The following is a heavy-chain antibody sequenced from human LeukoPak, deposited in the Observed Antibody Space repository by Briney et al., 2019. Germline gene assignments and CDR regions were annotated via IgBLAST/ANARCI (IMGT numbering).Heavy chain of an antibody. D-gene: IGHD3-10*01. CDR2: IYSGGST. J-gene: IGHJ4*02. Sequence: GGSLRLSCAASGFTFSSYSMNWVRQAPGKGLEWVSVIYSGGSTYYADSVKGRFTISRDNSKNTLYLQMNSLRAEDAAVYYCARGEPLWFGELLPMHYWGQGTLVTVSS. CDR1: GFTFSSYS. V-gene: IGHV3-53*01. CDR3: ARGEPLWFGELLPMHY.